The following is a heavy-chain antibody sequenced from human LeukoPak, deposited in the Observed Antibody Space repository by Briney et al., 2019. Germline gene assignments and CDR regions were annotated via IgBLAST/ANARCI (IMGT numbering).Heavy chain of an antibody. CDR2: INHSGST. CDR3: AIRKYYDILTGYRKIPTSGFDP. J-gene: IGHJ5*02. CDR1: GGSFSYYY. Sequence: MTSETLSLTFAVYGGSFSYYYWSWIRQPPGKTLEWIGEINHSGSTNYNPPLKSQVTISVDTSKNQFSLKLSSVTAADTAVYYCAIRKYYDILTGYRKIPTSGFDPWGQGTLVTVSS. D-gene: IGHD3-9*01. V-gene: IGHV4-34*01.